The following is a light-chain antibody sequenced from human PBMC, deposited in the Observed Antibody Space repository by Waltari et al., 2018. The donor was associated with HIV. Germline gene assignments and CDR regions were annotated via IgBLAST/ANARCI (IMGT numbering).Light chain of an antibody. CDR2: AAS. J-gene: IGKJ4*01. Sequence: ENVLTQSPGTLSLSPGARATLSCRASQTVSSNYLDWYQQKPGQAPRLLIYAASSRATGTPDRFSGSGSGTDFTLTISRLEPEDFAVYCCEERAGSSITFGGGTKVEIK. CDR3: EERAGSSIT. V-gene: IGKV3-20*01. CDR1: QTVSSNY.